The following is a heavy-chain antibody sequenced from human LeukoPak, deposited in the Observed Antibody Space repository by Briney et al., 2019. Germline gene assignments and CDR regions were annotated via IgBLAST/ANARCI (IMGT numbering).Heavy chain of an antibody. CDR1: GGSFSGYY. CDR2: INHSGST. CDR3: AGSTDYGGNFFDY. J-gene: IGHJ4*02. D-gene: IGHD4-23*01. V-gene: IGHV4-34*01. Sequence: SETLSLTCAVYGGSFSGYYWNLIRQPPGKGLEWIGEINHSGSTKYNPSLESRVNISIDTSKNQFSLKLSSVTAADTAVYYCAGSTDYGGNFFDYWGQGTLVTVSS.